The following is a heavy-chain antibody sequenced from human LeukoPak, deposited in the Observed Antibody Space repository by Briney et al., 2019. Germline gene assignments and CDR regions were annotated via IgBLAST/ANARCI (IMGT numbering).Heavy chain of an antibody. CDR2: IKQDGSEK. V-gene: IGHV3-7*01. Sequence: GGSLRLSCAASGFTFNSYAMSWVRQAPGKGLEWVANIKQDGSEKYYVDSMKGRFTISRDNAKNSLYLQMDSLRAEDTAVYYCARDRGSGSYQAPFDYWGQGTLVTVSS. J-gene: IGHJ4*02. CDR1: GFTFNSYA. D-gene: IGHD1-26*01. CDR3: ARDRGSGSYQAPFDY.